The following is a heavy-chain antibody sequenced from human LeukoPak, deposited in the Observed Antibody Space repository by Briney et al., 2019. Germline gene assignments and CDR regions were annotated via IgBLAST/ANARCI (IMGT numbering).Heavy chain of an antibody. Sequence: GGSLRLSCAASGFTFSSYGMHWVRQAPGKGLEWVAVIWSDGSTKYYADSVKGRFTISRDNSKNTLYLQMKSLRAEDTAVYYCARGQPPSYYDMDVWGQGTTVTVSS. CDR2: IWSDGSTK. J-gene: IGHJ6*02. D-gene: IGHD6-13*01. CDR3: ARGQPPSYYDMDV. CDR1: GFTFSSYG. V-gene: IGHV3-33*01.